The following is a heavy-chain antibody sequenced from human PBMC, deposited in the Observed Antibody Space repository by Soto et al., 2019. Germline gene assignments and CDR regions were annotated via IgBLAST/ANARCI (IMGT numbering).Heavy chain of an antibody. CDR3: AKWSGGYSFDY. CDR1: GFTFSSFA. D-gene: IGHD3-10*01. CDR2: ISYDGSNK. V-gene: IGHV3-30*18. Sequence: QVQLVESGGGVVQPGRSLRLSCAASGFTFSSFAMHWVRQAPGKELEWVAVISYDGSNKYYVDSVKGRFTISRDNSQNTLYLQMNGLRAEDTALYYCAKWSGGYSFDYWGQGTLVTVSS. J-gene: IGHJ4*02.